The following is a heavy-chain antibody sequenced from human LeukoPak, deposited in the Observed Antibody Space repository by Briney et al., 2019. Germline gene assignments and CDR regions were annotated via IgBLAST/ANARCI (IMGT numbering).Heavy chain of an antibody. CDR1: GFTFSSYW. V-gene: IGHV3-74*01. D-gene: IGHD3-22*01. CDR3: ARREFYDSSGYPFDY. J-gene: IGHJ4*02. CDR2: INSDGSST. Sequence: GGSLRLFCAASGFTFSSYWMHWVRQAPGKGLVWVARINSDGSSTSYADSVKGRFTISRDNAKNTLYLQMNSLRAEDTAAYYCARREFYDSSGYPFDYWGQGTLVTVSS.